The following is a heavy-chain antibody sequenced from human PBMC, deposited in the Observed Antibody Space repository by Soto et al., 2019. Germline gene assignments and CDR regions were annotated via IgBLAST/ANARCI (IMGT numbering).Heavy chain of an antibody. D-gene: IGHD3-22*01. CDR3: ARDYYDSSGYSYYYYGMDV. J-gene: IGHJ6*02. CDR2: IYYSGST. CDR1: GGSISSGGYY. Sequence: SETLSLTCTVSGGSISSGGYYWSWIRQHPGKGLEWIGYIYYSGSTYYNPSLKSRVTISVDTSKNQFSLKLSSVTAADTAVYYCARDYYDSSGYSYYYYGMDVWGQGTLVTVSS. V-gene: IGHV4-31*03.